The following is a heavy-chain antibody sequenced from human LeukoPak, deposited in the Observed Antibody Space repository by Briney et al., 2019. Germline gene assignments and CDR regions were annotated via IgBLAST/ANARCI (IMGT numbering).Heavy chain of an antibody. Sequence: GGSLRLSCAASGFTFSSYAMSWVRQAPGKGLEWVSGISGSGGSTYYADSVKGRFTISRDNSKNTLYLQMNSLRAEDTAANYCAEYTTSSVGGTESSFDSGAREPWSPSPQ. D-gene: IGHD6-6*01. CDR1: GFTFSSYA. CDR2: ISGSGGST. J-gene: IGHJ4*02. CDR3: AEYTTSSVGGTESSFDS. V-gene: IGHV3-23*01.